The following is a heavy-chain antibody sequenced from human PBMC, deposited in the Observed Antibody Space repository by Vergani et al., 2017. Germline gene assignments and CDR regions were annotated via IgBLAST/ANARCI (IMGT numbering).Heavy chain of an antibody. Sequence: QVTLRESGPALVKPTQTLTLTCTFSGFSILTSEMCVSWIRQPPGKALEWLALIDWDDDKYYSTSLKTRLTISKDTSKNQVVLTMTNMDPVDTATYYCARINYYDSSGYIPDYWGQGTLVTVSS. J-gene: IGHJ4*02. CDR1: GFSILTSEMC. D-gene: IGHD3-22*01. V-gene: IGHV2-70*01. CDR3: ARINYYDSSGYIPDY. CDR2: IDWDDDK.